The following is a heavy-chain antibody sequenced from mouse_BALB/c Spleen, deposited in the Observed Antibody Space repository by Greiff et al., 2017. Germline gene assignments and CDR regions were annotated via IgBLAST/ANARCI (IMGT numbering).Heavy chain of an antibody. V-gene: IGHV14-3*02. CDR3: ARTCYYYASSYERVFDY. Sequence: EVQLQESGAELVKPGASVKLSCTASGFNIKDTYMHWVKQRPEQGLEWIGRIDPANGNTKYDPKFQGKATITADTSSNTAYLQLSSLTSEDTAVYYCARTCYYYASSYERVFDYWGQGTTLTVSS. CDR1: GFNIKDTY. CDR2: IDPANGNT. D-gene: IGHD1-1*01. J-gene: IGHJ2*01.